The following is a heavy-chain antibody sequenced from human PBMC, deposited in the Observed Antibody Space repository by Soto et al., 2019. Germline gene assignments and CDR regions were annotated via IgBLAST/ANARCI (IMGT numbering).Heavy chain of an antibody. CDR1: GGSISSSSYY. V-gene: IGHV4-39*01. CDR3: ARRRIVVTTNFDY. Sequence: SETLSLTCNVSGGSISSSSYYWGWIRQPPGKGLEWIGHIFHTGSTYYNPSLKSRVTISVDTSKNQFPLKLSSVTATDTAVYYCARRRIVVTTNFDYWGQGTMVTV. D-gene: IGHD1-26*01. CDR2: IFHTGST. J-gene: IGHJ4*02.